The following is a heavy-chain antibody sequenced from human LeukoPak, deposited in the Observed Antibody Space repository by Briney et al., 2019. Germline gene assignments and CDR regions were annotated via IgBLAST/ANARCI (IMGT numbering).Heavy chain of an antibody. CDR1: GFTFSDSY. V-gene: IGHV3-11*04. CDR3: ARAWDDLITVAGLDY. D-gene: IGHD6-19*01. CDR2: ISRSGSST. Sequence: GGSLRLSCSGSGFTFSDSYMSWIRQAPGKGLEWVSYISRSGSSTYYADSVKGRFTISRDNAKNSLYLQMNSLRAEDTAVYYCARAWDDLITVAGLDYWGQGTLVTVSS. J-gene: IGHJ4*02.